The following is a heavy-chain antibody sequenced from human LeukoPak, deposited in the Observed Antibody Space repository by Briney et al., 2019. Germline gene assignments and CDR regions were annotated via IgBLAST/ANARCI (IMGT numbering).Heavy chain of an antibody. Sequence: GESLKISCKASGYIFTSYGISWVRQAPGQGLEWMGWINTYNGNTYYAQMPQGRVTMTTDTSTSAAYMELRSLRSDDTAVYYCARGDSSDYWGQGTLVTVSS. V-gene: IGHV1-18*01. CDR2: INTYNGNT. J-gene: IGHJ4*02. CDR3: ARGDSSDY. CDR1: GYIFTSYG. D-gene: IGHD6-13*01.